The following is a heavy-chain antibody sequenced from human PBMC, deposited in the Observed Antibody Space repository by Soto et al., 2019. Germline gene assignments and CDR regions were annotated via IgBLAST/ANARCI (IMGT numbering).Heavy chain of an antibody. CDR2: NSSSSSYI. Sequence: EVQLVESGGGLVKPGGSMRLSCAASGFTFSSYSMNWVRQARGKGLEWVSSNSSSSSYIYYADSVKGRFTISRDNAKNSLYLQMNSLRAEDTAVYYCARVERAYCGGDCYDYWGQGTLVTVSS. D-gene: IGHD2-21*01. CDR1: GFTFSSYS. V-gene: IGHV3-21*01. J-gene: IGHJ4*02. CDR3: ARVERAYCGGDCYDY.